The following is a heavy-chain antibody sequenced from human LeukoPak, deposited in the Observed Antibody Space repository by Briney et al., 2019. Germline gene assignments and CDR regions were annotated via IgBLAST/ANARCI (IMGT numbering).Heavy chain of an antibody. Sequence: GGSLRLSCAASGFTFSDYYMSWIRQAPGRGLEWVSYISSSGSTIYYADSVKGRFTISRDNAKNSLYLQMNSLRAEDTAVYYCAKDLHVRSSSTVTTGGVDSWGQGTLVTVSS. D-gene: IGHD4-17*01. CDR3: AKDLHVRSSSTVTTGGVDS. CDR2: ISSSGSTI. CDR1: GFTFSDYY. J-gene: IGHJ4*02. V-gene: IGHV3-11*04.